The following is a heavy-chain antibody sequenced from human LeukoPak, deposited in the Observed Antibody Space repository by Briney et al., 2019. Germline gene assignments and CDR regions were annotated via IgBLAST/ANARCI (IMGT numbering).Heavy chain of an antibody. CDR1: GFTFTSYT. D-gene: IGHD3-3*01. V-gene: IGHV3-48*04. CDR2: ISSGGTNI. Sequence: GGSLRLSCAASGFTFTSYTMNWVRQAPGKGLEWVSYISSGGTNIYYADAVKGRFTISRDNAKKSLCLQMNSLRGEDTAVYYCARAWDWSFSYYKDGWGKGITVSVSS. J-gene: IGHJ6*03. CDR3: ARAWDWSFSYYKDG.